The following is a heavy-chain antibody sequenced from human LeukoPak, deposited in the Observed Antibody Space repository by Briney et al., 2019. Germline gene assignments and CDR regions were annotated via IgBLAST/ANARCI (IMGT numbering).Heavy chain of an antibody. CDR1: GYSISSSNW. D-gene: IGHD2-2*01. V-gene: IGHV4-28*05. Sequence: SETLSLTCAVSGYSISSSNWWGWIRQPPGRGLEWIGYIYYSGSIYYNPSLKSRVTMSVDTSKNQFSLKLSSVTAVDTAVYYCARRGPRYCSSTSCSKKFDYWGQGTLVTVSS. CDR3: ARRGPRYCSSTSCSKKFDY. J-gene: IGHJ4*02. CDR2: IYYSGSI.